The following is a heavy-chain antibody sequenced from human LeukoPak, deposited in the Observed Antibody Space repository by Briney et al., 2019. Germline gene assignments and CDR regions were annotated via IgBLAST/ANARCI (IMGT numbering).Heavy chain of an antibody. D-gene: IGHD2-2*01. CDR3: ARAGNTSPRYYFYYMDV. CDR1: GGSFSGYF. J-gene: IGHJ6*03. CDR2: INHDGST. Sequence: SETLSLTCAVYGGSFSGYFWNWIRQPPGKGLEWIGEINHDGSTNYKPSLKSRVTISVDTSKNQLSLKLTSVTAADTAVYYCARAGNTSPRYYFYYMDVWGKGTTVTVSS. V-gene: IGHV4-34*01.